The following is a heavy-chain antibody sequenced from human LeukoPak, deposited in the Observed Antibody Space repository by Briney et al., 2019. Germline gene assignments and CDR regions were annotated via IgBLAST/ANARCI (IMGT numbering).Heavy chain of an antibody. Sequence: PSETLSLTCTVSGGSISSTTYYWDWIRQPPGKGLEWIGTIYYSGSTYYNPSLKSRVTISVDTSKNEFSLNLSSVTAADTAVYYCARASVRYYDSRHWGQGTLVTVSS. CDR1: GGSISSTTYY. CDR2: IYYSGST. J-gene: IGHJ1*01. D-gene: IGHD3-22*01. CDR3: ARASVRYYDSRH. V-gene: IGHV4-39*01.